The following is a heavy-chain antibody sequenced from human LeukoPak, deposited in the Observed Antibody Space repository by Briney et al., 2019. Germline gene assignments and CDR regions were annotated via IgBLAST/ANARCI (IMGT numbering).Heavy chain of an antibody. Sequence: SETLSLTCTVSGGSISSSSYYWGWIRQPPGKGLEWIGSIYYSGSTNYNPSLKSRVTISVDKSKNQFSLKLSSVTAADTAVYYCARGYGTRRDGYNYAYWGQGTLVTVSS. D-gene: IGHD5-24*01. CDR2: IYYSGST. J-gene: IGHJ4*02. CDR1: GGSISSSSYY. V-gene: IGHV4-39*07. CDR3: ARGYGTRRDGYNYAY.